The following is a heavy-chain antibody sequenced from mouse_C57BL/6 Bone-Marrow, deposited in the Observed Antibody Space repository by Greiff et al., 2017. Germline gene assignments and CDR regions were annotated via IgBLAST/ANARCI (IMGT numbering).Heavy chain of an antibody. Sequence: QVQLQQSGAELVKPGASVKISCKASGYAFSSYWMNWVKQRPGKGLEWIGQIYPGDGDTNYNGKFKGKATLTADKSSSTAYMQRSSLTSEDSAVYFCACDGYWYYAMDYWGQGTSVTVSS. V-gene: IGHV1-80*01. CDR2: IYPGDGDT. J-gene: IGHJ4*01. D-gene: IGHD2-3*01. CDR1: GYAFSSYW. CDR3: ACDGYWYYAMDY.